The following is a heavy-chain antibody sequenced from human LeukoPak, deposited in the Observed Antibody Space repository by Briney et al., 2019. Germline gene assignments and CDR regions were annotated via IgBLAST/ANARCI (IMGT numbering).Heavy chain of an antibody. J-gene: IGHJ6*03. CDR3: AKEGYSRGYFSYYYMDV. D-gene: IGHD6-13*01. CDR1: GFTFSRYS. V-gene: IGHV3-30*18. Sequence: PGGSLRLSFAASGFTFSRYSMNWVRQAPGKGLEWVAVISYDGSNRYYADSVKGRFTISRDNSKNTVYVQMNSLRAEDTAVYYCAKEGYSRGYFSYYYMDVWGKGTTVTVSS. CDR2: ISYDGSNR.